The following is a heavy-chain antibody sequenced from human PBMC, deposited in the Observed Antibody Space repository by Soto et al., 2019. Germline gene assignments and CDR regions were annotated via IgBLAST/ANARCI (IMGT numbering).Heavy chain of an antibody. J-gene: IGHJ4*02. CDR3: ARDIASPGGDYFDS. V-gene: IGHV3-21*06. Sequence: PGGSLRLSCTASGFTFGNYNMNWVRQAPGKGLEWVSSISTGGAYMFYADSVKGRFTISGDNAQNSLFLQIDSPRAEDTAVYYCARDIASPGGDYFDSWGQGTLVTVSS. D-gene: IGHD2-21*01. CDR1: GFTFGNYN. CDR2: ISTGGAYM.